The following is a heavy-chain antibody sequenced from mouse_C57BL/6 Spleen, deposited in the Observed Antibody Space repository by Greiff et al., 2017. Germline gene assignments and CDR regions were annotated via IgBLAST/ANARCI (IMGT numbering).Heavy chain of an antibody. CDR2: IYPGSGST. V-gene: IGHV1-55*01. Sequence: QVQLQQPGAELVKPGASVKMSCKASGYTFTSYWITWVKQRPGQGLEWIGDIYPGSGSTNYNEKFKSKATLTVDTSSSTAYMQLSSLTSEDSAVYYCARGGYDPRRAMDYWGQGTSVTVSS. D-gene: IGHD2-3*01. J-gene: IGHJ4*01. CDR3: ARGGYDPRRAMDY. CDR1: GYTFTSYW.